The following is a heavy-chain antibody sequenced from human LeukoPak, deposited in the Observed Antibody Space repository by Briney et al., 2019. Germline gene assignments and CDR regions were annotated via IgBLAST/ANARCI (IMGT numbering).Heavy chain of an antibody. D-gene: IGHD2-15*01. CDR1: GGTFSSYA. V-gene: IGHV1-69*13. J-gene: IGHJ5*02. Sequence: SVKVSCKASGGTFSSYAISWVRQAPGQGLEWMGGIIPIFGTANYAQKFQGRVTITADESTSTAYMELSSLRSEDTAVYYCACSGGTSGNCFDPWGQGTLVTVSS. CDR3: ACSGGTSGNCFDP. CDR2: IIPIFGTA.